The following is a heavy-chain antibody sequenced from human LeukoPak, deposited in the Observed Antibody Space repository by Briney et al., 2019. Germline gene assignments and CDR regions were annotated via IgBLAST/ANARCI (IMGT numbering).Heavy chain of an antibody. CDR1: GLRFRNYG. Sequence: PGGSLGLSCVVSGLRFRNYGMHWVRQAPGKGLEWVAVIYYDGSNQYYADSVKGRFTVSRDNAKNTLYLQMDSLRAEDTAVYYCATDRNSGKYYDYWGQGTLVTVSS. CDR3: ATDRNSGKYYDY. J-gene: IGHJ4*02. CDR2: IYYDGSNQ. V-gene: IGHV3-33*01. D-gene: IGHD1-26*01.